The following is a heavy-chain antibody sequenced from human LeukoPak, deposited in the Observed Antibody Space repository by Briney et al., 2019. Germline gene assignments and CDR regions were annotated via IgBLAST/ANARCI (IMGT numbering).Heavy chain of an antibody. D-gene: IGHD2-15*01. CDR3: ARVRYCSGGSCYSDDAFDI. V-gene: IGHV1-8*01. CDR1: GYTFTSYD. J-gene: IGHJ3*02. CDR2: MNPNSGNT. Sequence: ASVKVSCKASGYTFTSYDINWVRQAPGQGLEWMGWMNPNSGNTGYAQKFQGRVTMTRNTSISTAYMELSSLRSEDTAVYYCARVRYCSGGSCYSDDAFDIWGQGTMVTVSS.